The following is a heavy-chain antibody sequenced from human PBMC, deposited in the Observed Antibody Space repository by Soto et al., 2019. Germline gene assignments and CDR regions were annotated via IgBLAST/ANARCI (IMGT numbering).Heavy chain of an antibody. CDR2: ITSSTSYI. Sequence: EVQLVESGGGLVKPGGSLRLSCAASGFTFSSYSMNWVRQAPGKGLEWVSSITSSTSYIDYADSVKGRFTISRDNAKNSLYLQMNSLRAEDTAVYYCSRMRGSYDFDYWGKGTLVTVSS. CDR3: SRMRGSYDFDY. V-gene: IGHV3-21*01. CDR1: GFTFSSYS. J-gene: IGHJ4*02. D-gene: IGHD1-26*01.